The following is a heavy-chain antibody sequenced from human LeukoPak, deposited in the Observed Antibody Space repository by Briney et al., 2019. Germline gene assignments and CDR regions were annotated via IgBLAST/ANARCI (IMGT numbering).Heavy chain of an antibody. J-gene: IGHJ4*02. CDR3: AKVSTYSSGWYFDY. Sequence: GGSLRLSCAASGFTFSSYGMHWVRQAPGKGLEWVAVISYDGSNKYYADSVKGRFTISRGNSKNTLYLQMNSLRAGDTAVYYCAKVSTYSSGWYFDYWGQGTLVTVSS. D-gene: IGHD6-19*01. V-gene: IGHV3-30*18. CDR2: ISYDGSNK. CDR1: GFTFSSYG.